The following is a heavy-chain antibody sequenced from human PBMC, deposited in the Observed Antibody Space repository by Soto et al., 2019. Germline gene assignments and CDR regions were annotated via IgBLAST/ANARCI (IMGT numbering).Heavy chain of an antibody. J-gene: IGHJ3*01. V-gene: IGHV3-23*01. CDR1: GFTFSSYA. CDR2: IDGTGDNT. Sequence: VQLLESGGGLVQPGGSLTLSCAASGFTFSSYAMSWLRQAPGKGLEWVSAIDGTGDNTHYVDSVKGRFTFSRDNSRNTLYLQMNALRTEDTALYYCAKQVTGWCNDAFDVWGQGTLVTVSS. CDR3: AKQVTGWCNDAFDV. D-gene: IGHD6-19*01.